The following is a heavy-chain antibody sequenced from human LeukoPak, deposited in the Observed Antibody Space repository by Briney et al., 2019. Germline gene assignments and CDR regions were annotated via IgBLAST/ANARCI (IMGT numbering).Heavy chain of an antibody. D-gene: IGHD3-16*01. J-gene: IGHJ6*02. CDR3: AKNGGPHGMDV. V-gene: IGHV3-7*02. CDR1: GFTFSSIW. CDR2: IKHDGSET. Sequence: GGSLRLSCATSGFTFSSIWMSWVRQAPGKGLEWVANIKHDGSETNYVDSVKGRFTISRDNAKNSLHLQMNSLRVEDTAVYYCAKNGGPHGMDVWGQGSTVTVSS.